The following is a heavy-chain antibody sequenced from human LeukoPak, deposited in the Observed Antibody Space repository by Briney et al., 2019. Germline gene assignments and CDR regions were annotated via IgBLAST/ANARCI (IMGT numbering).Heavy chain of an antibody. CDR2: ISATTGTT. J-gene: IGHJ4*02. V-gene: IGHV3-23*01. CDR3: ATKTSYGDRYFDY. CDR1: GFTFSSYA. D-gene: IGHD4-17*01. Sequence: GRSLRLSCAASGFTFSSYAMSWIRHAPGQGLEWLSAISATTGTTFYADSVKGRFTISRDNSKNALYLQMNNLRAEDTAVYYCATKTSYGDRYFDYWGQGTLVTVSS.